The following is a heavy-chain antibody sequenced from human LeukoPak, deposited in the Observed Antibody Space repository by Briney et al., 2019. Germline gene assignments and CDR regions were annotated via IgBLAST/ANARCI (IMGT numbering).Heavy chain of an antibody. CDR3: ARVVPKAGYSSSWYLDDY. D-gene: IGHD6-13*01. J-gene: IGHJ4*02. V-gene: IGHV1-18*01. CDR2: ISAYNGNT. CDR1: GYTFTSYG. Sequence: GASVKVSCTASGYTFTSYGISWVRQAPGQGLEWMGWISAYNGNTNYAQKLQGRVTMTTDTSTSTAYMELRSLRSDDTAVYYCARVVPKAGYSSSWYLDDYWGQGTLVTVSS.